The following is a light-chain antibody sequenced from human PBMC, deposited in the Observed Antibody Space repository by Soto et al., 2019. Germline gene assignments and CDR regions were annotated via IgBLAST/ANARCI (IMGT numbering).Light chain of an antibody. V-gene: IGKV3-20*01. Sequence: IVLTQSPGILTLSPGERATLSCRASRTMSSRYLAWYQQKPGQAPMLLIYSASSRATGIPDRFSGRVSDPDFPLTISRLQPEDFAVYYCKQYGYSPNASGQATQLEIK. CDR2: SAS. CDR3: KQYGYSPNA. J-gene: IGKJ2*01. CDR1: RTMSSRY.